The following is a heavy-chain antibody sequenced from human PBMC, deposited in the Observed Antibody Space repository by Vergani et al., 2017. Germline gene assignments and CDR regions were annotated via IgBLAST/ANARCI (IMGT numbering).Heavy chain of an antibody. CDR2: IWYDGSNK. CDR1: GFTFSSYG. J-gene: IGHJ4*02. Sequence: QVQLVESGGGVVQPGRSLRLSRAASGFTFSSYGMHWVRQAPGKGLEWVAVIWYDGSNKYYADSVKGRFTISRDNSKNTLYLQMNSLRAEDTAVYYCARERSIAAAVDYWGQGTRVTVSS. CDR3: ARERSIAAAVDY. V-gene: IGHV3-33*01. D-gene: IGHD6-13*01.